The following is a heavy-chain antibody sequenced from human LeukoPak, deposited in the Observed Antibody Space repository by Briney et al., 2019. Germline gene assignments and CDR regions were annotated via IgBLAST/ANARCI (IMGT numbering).Heavy chain of an antibody. CDR2: IYYSGST. J-gene: IGHJ3*02. V-gene: IGHV4-59*08. Sequence: SETLSLTCTVSGGSISSYYWSWIRQPPGKGPEWIGYIYYSGSTNYNPSLKSRVTISVDTSKNQFSLKLSSVTAADTAVYYCASWQQLTAFDIWGQGTMVTVSS. D-gene: IGHD6-13*01. CDR3: ASWQQLTAFDI. CDR1: GGSISSYY.